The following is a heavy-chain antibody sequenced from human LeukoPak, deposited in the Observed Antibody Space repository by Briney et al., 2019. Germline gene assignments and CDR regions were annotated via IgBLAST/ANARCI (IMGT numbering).Heavy chain of an antibody. CDR3: ARDDGYGSGSFDF. Sequence: PGGSLRLSXAASGFTVSSNYMNWVRQAPGKGLEWASVIYSGGNTYYADSVKGRFTISGDNSKNTLYLQMNSLRAEDTAVYYCARDDGYGSGSFDFWGQGTLVTVSS. J-gene: IGHJ4*02. CDR1: GFTVSSNY. D-gene: IGHD3-10*01. CDR2: IYSGGNT. V-gene: IGHV3-53*01.